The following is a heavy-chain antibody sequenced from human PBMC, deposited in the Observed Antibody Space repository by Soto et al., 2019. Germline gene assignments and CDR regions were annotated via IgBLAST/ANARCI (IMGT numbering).Heavy chain of an antibody. CDR2: IIPILGIA. Sequence: QVQLVQSGAEVKKPGSSVKVSCKASGGTFSSYTISWVRQAPGQGLEWMGRIIPILGIANYAQKFQGRVTITADKSTSTAYMEMSSLRSEDTAVYYWARTGEVDTAMVTFYYYGMDVWGQGTTVTVSS. V-gene: IGHV1-69*02. CDR1: GGTFSSYT. J-gene: IGHJ6*02. CDR3: ARTGEVDTAMVTFYYYGMDV. D-gene: IGHD5-18*01.